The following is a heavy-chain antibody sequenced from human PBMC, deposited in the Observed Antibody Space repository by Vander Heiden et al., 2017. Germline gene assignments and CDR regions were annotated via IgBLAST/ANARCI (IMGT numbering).Heavy chain of an antibody. V-gene: IGHV3-9*01. D-gene: IGHD3-10*01. Sequence: EVQLVESGGGSVQPGRSLRLSCAASGSTFDDYAMHWVRQAPGKGLEWVSSISWNGGSIGYADSVKGRFTISRDNARNSLYVQMNSLRVEDTAFYYCAKAGGHASGTYYASWGQGTLVSVSS. CDR3: AKAGGHASGTYYAS. J-gene: IGHJ5*02. CDR2: ISWNGGSI. CDR1: GSTFDDYA.